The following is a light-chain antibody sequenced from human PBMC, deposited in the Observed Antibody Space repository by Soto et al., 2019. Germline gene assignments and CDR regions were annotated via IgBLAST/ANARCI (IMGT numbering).Light chain of an antibody. CDR1: SSVVGSYNL. Sequence: QSALTQPASVSGSPGQSITISCAGTSSVVGSYNLVTWYQHNPGKAPKLLIYDVSKWPSGVSNRFSGSKSGNTASLTIFGLQAEDEADYYCCSYTSGSTYVFVTGTKVTVL. CDR2: DVS. CDR3: CSYTSGSTYV. V-gene: IGLV2-23*02. J-gene: IGLJ1*01.